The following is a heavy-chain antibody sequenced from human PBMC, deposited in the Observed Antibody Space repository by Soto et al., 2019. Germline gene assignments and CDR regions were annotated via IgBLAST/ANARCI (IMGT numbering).Heavy chain of an antibody. CDR1: SGSISVTDVF. Sequence: LSLTCTVPSGSISVTDVFWGWVRQPPGKGLEWIGNVDYSGTAYFSPSLATRVTFHVDTSKNQFSLTLYSVTAADTAVYYCARITGRHLDYWGQGSLVTVSS. CDR2: VDYSGTA. J-gene: IGHJ4*02. D-gene: IGHD1-20*01. V-gene: IGHV4-39*01. CDR3: ARITGRHLDY.